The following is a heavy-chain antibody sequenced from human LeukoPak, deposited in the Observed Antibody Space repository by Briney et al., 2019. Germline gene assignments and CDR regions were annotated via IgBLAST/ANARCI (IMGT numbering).Heavy chain of an antibody. D-gene: IGHD4-17*01. V-gene: IGHV3-74*01. CDR1: GFTFSTYW. CDR3: ARASTTVPNLLDH. J-gene: IGHJ4*02. CDR2: IKGDGSST. Sequence: GGSLRLSCVVSGFTFSTYWMHWVRQAPGKGLVWVARIKGDGSSTIYADSVKGRFTISRDNSKNTLYLQTSSLRAEDTAVYYCARASTTVPNLLDHWGRGTLVTVSS.